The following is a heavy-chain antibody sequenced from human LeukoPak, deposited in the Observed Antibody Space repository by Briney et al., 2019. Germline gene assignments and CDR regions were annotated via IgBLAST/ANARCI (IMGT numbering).Heavy chain of an antibody. CDR2: INHSGST. J-gene: IGHJ6*02. Sequence: PSETLSLTCAVYGGSFSGYYWSWIRQPPGKGLEWIGEINHSGSTNYNPSLKSRVTISVDTSKNQFSLKLSSVTAADTAVYYCATFPSTVTTEYYYGMDVWGQGTTVTVSS. V-gene: IGHV4-34*01. CDR3: ATFPSTVTTEYYYGMDV. CDR1: GGSFSGYY. D-gene: IGHD4-17*01.